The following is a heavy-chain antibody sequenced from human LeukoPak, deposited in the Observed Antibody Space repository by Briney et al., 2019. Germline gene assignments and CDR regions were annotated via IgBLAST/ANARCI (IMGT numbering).Heavy chain of an antibody. V-gene: IGHV1-2*06. J-gene: IGHJ6*02. Sequence: ASVKVSCKASGYTFTGYYMHWVRQAPGQGLEWMGRINPNSGGTNYAQKFQGRVTMTRDTSISTAYMELSRLRSDDTAVYYCAESGYSYDSPFYGMDVWGQGTTVTVSS. D-gene: IGHD5-18*01. CDR3: AESGYSYDSPFYGMDV. CDR1: GYTFTGYY. CDR2: INPNSGGT.